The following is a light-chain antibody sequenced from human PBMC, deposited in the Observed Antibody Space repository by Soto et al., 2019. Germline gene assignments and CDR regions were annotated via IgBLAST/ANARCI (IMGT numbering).Light chain of an antibody. CDR1: QSISGY. J-gene: IGKJ4*01. CDR3: QQSLSTLLT. V-gene: IGKV1-39*01. CDR2: GAS. Sequence: IQMTQSPSSLSASVRDRVTITCRASQSISGYLNWYQQKPGKAPKVLISGASTLHNGVPSRFSGRGSGTDFTLTISSLQPEDVATYYCQQSLSTLLTFGGGTKVDIK.